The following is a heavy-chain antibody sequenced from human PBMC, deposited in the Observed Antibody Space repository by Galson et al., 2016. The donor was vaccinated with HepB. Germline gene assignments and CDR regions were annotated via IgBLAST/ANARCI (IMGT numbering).Heavy chain of an antibody. CDR3: ANSLMISTSQGRGST. CDR2: LSSTTTYI. J-gene: IGHJ4*02. D-gene: IGHD3/OR15-3a*01. CDR1: GFTFSSYS. Sequence: SLRLSCAASGFTFSSYSMNWVRQTPGKGLEWVSSLSSTTTYIYYADSVKGRFTISRDNAKNSVYLQMNSLRAEDTAVYYCANSLMISTSQGRGSTWSQGTLVTVSS. V-gene: IGHV3-21*01.